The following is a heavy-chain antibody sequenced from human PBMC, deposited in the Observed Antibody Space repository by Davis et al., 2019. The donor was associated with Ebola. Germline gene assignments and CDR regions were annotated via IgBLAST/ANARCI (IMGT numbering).Heavy chain of an antibody. D-gene: IGHD2-2*01. CDR1: GGSFSDYY. Sequence: MPGGSLRLSCAVYGGSFSDYYWSWIRQPPGKGLEWIGEINHSGSTNYNPSLKSRVTISVDTSKNQFSLKLSSVTAADTAVYYCAREREVPAARMDVWGQGTTVTVSS. J-gene: IGHJ6*02. V-gene: IGHV4-34*01. CDR2: INHSGST. CDR3: AREREVPAARMDV.